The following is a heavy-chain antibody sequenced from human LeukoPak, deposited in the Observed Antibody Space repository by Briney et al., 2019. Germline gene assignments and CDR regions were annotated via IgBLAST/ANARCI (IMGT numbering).Heavy chain of an antibody. Sequence: AGGSLRLSCPASGFTFSSYGMHWVRQAPGKGLQWVAFIRFDGSNKYYADSVKGRFTISRDNSKNTVYLQMDNLRAEDTALYYCAKDHVNAGRLDYWGQGTPVTVSS. CDR3: AKDHVNAGRLDY. J-gene: IGHJ4*02. CDR1: GFTFSSYG. CDR2: IRFDGSNK. D-gene: IGHD6-13*01. V-gene: IGHV3-30*02.